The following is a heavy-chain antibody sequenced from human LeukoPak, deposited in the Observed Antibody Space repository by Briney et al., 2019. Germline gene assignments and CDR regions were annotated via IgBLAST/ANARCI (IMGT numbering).Heavy chain of an antibody. CDR2: IYTSGST. CDR3: ARTYYDFWSGYYRDY. V-gene: IGHV4-61*02. Sequence: SQTLSLTCTVSGGSISSGSYYWSWIRQPAGKGLEWIGRIYTSGSTNYNPSLKSRVTISVDTSKNQFSLKPSSVTAADTAVYYCARTYYDFWSGYYRDYWGQGTLVTVSS. D-gene: IGHD3-3*01. J-gene: IGHJ4*02. CDR1: GGSISSGSYY.